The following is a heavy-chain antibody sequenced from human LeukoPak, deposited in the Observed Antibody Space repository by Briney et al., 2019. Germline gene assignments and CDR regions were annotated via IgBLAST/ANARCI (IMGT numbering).Heavy chain of an antibody. CDR1: GYTFTSYG. CDR2: ISAYNGNT. D-gene: IGHD6-19*01. Sequence: GASVKVSCKASGYTFTSYGISWVRQAPGQGLEWMGWISAYNGNTNYAQKLQGRVTMTTDTSTSTAYVELRSLRSDDTAVYYCARSPADWLGISDYWGQGTLVTVSS. J-gene: IGHJ4*01. V-gene: IGHV1-18*01. CDR3: ARSPADWLGISDY.